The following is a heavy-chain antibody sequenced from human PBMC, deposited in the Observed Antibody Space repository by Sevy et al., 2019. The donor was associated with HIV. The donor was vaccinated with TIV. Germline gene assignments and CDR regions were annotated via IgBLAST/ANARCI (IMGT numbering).Heavy chain of an antibody. D-gene: IGHD6-19*01. CDR2: LYYSGIT. V-gene: IGHV4-59*01. Sequence: SETLSLTCTVSGDSISSYYWSWIRQPPGKELEWIGYLYYSGITNYNPSLKSRVTISGDTSKNQFSLKLSSVTAADTAVYYCARGLAYYFDYWGQGTLVTVSS. J-gene: IGHJ4*02. CDR3: ARGLAYYFDY. CDR1: GDSISSYY.